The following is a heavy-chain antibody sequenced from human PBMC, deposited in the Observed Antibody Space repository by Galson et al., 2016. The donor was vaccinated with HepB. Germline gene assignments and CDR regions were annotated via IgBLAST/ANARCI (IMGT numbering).Heavy chain of an antibody. CDR2: INPKNGVN. Sequence: SVKVSCKASGYTFTDSPLHWVRQAPGQGLEWMGWINPKNGVNKCARKFQGRVTLSSDTSLSTAYMELTSLKSDDTALYYCARGPWGSSGWYHDVWGRGTLVSVSS. V-gene: IGHV1-2*02. J-gene: IGHJ2*01. D-gene: IGHD7-27*01. CDR1: GYTFTDSP. CDR3: ARGPWGSSGWYHDV.